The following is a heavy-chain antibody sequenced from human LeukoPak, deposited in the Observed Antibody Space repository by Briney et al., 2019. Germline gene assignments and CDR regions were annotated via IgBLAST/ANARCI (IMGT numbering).Heavy chain of an antibody. Sequence: GGSLRLSCAASGFTFSSYAMSWVRQAPGKGLEWVSAISGSGGSTCYADSVKGRFTISRDNPKNTLYLQMNSLRAEDTAVYYCAKGVTTGKSVASLDYWGQGTLVTVSS. D-gene: IGHD1-1*01. CDR3: AKGVTTGKSVASLDY. J-gene: IGHJ4*02. CDR1: GFTFSSYA. V-gene: IGHV3-23*01. CDR2: ISGSGGST.